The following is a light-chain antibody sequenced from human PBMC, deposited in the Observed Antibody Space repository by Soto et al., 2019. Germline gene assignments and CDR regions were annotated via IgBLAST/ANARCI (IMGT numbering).Light chain of an antibody. V-gene: IGKV3-20*01. CDR1: QTISSSY. Sequence: EIVLTQSPGTLSLSPGERATLSCRASQTISSSYLAWYQQKPGQAPRLLIYGASTRATVIPARFSGSGSGTDFTLTISRLEPEDFAVYYCQQYGTSPLTFGGGTKVDIK. J-gene: IGKJ4*01. CDR2: GAS. CDR3: QQYGTSPLT.